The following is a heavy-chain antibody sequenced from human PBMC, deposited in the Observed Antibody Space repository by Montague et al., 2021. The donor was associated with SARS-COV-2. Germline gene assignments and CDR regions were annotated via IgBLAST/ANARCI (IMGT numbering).Heavy chain of an antibody. CDR1: GFDFFNFD. D-gene: IGHD2-8*01. Sequence: SMRVSCAASGFDFFNFDMAWVRQAPGRGLEWISDISSSGATILYSDSLKGRFTISRDNIQKSLYLQMNSLRAKDTAVYYCATNKYCTLHDCLHGRHYFDHWGQGTLVTVSS. CDR2: ISSSGATI. J-gene: IGHJ4*02. CDR3: ATNKYCTLHDCLHGRHYFDH. V-gene: IGHV3-48*03.